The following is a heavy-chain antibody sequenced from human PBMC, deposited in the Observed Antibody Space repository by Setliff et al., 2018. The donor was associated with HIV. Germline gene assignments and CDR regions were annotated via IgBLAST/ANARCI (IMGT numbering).Heavy chain of an antibody. CDR1: GFSFSRYG. V-gene: IGHV3-33*08. CDR3: ARHLWFYYVAESYGYFDY. D-gene: IGHD3-10*01. J-gene: IGHJ4*02. CDR2: IWKDGSKI. Sequence: GGSLRLSCAVSGFSFSRYGMHWVRQAPGRGLEWVAVIWKDGSKIYYADSVEGRFTISRDNSKNTLNLQMNDLRPEDTAVYYCARHLWFYYVAESYGYFDYWGQGSLVTVSS.